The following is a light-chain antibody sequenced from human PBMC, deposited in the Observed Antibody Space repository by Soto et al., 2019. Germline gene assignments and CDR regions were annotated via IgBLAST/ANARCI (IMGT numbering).Light chain of an antibody. CDR2: AAS. V-gene: IGKV1-27*01. Sequence: DIQMTQSPSSLSASVGDRVTITCQASQGISNYLAWYQQKPGKVPKLLIYAASTLQSGVPSRFSGSGSGTEFTHTISSLQPEDVATSYCQKYNSAPWTFGQGTKVEIK. J-gene: IGKJ1*01. CDR3: QKYNSAPWT. CDR1: QGISNY.